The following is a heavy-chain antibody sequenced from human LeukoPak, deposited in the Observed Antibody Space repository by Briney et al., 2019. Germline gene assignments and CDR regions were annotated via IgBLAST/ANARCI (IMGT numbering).Heavy chain of an antibody. CDR2: IYYSGST. Sequence: SETLSLTCTVSGGSISSYYWGWIRQPPGKGLEWIGSIYYSGSTYYNPSLKSRVTISVDTSKNQFSLKLSSVTAADTAVYYCARDSDYRYFEYWGQGTLVTVSS. D-gene: IGHD4-17*01. J-gene: IGHJ4*02. V-gene: IGHV4-39*07. CDR3: ARDSDYRYFEY. CDR1: GGSISSYY.